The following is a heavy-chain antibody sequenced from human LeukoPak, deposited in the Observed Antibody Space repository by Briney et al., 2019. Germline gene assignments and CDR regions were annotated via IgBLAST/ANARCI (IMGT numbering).Heavy chain of an antibody. CDR2: ITGSGGNT. V-gene: IGHV3-23*01. D-gene: IGHD6-19*01. CDR1: GFTFSNYA. Sequence: GGSLRLSCAASGFTFSNYAMSWVRQAPGKGLEWVSAITGSGGNTYYADSVKGRFTISRDNSKNTLYLQMNSLRAEDTAVYYCAKDSSSGWYEPRLDYWGQGTLVTVPS. CDR3: AKDSSSGWYEPRLDY. J-gene: IGHJ4*02.